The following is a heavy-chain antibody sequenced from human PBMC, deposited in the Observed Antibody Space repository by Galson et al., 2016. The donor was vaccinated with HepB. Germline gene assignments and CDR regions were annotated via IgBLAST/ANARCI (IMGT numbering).Heavy chain of an antibody. CDR2: ISSSGTYI. CDR1: GFTFSSYS. D-gene: IGHD6-19*01. J-gene: IGHJ5*02. V-gene: IGHV3-21*01. CDR3: ARGVTFGYSSGSEVS. Sequence: SLRLSCAASGFTFSSYSMSWVRQASGKGLEWVSSISSSGTYIYYADSVKSRFTISSDNAKNSLYLQMNSLRAEDTAVYYCARGVTFGYSSGSEVSWGQGTLVTVSS.